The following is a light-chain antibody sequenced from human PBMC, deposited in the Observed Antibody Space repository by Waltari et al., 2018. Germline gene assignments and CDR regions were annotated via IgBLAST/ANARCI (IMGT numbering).Light chain of an antibody. J-gene: IGKJ1*01. CDR2: GAP. CDR3: LQENNYPQT. Sequence: EIVLTQSPGTLSLSPGERATLSHRASQSVSSNSLAWYQQKPGQAPRLLIHGAPSRATGIPDRFSGSGSGPDFNLTISRLEPEDFATYYCLQENNYPQTFGQGTKVEIK. V-gene: IGKV3-20*01. CDR1: QSVSSNS.